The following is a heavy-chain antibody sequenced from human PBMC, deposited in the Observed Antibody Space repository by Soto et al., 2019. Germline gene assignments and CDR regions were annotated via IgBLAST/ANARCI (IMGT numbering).Heavy chain of an antibody. V-gene: IGHV3-21*01. CDR2: VTSSTTFM. CDR3: ARSQRNGAMDV. J-gene: IGHJ6*02. D-gene: IGHD2-8*01. Sequence: ESGGGLVKPGGSLRVSCATSGFTFSTYSMNWVRQAPGKGLEWVSSVTSSTTFMDYADSVKGRFTVSRDDAKSSLFLQMNSLRVDDSAVYYCARSQRNGAMDVWGQGTTVTVSS. CDR1: GFTFSTYS.